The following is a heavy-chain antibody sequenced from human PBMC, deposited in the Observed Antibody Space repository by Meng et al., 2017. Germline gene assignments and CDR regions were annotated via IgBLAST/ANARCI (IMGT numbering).Heavy chain of an antibody. D-gene: IGHD2-21*01. CDR3: ARSAMHMGMLLLFDY. Sequence: SVKVSCKASGGTFSSYAISWVRQAPGQGLEWMGGIIPIFGTANYAQKFQGRVTITADKSTSTAYMEVSSLRSEDTAVYYCARSAMHMGMLLLFDYWGQGTLVTVSS. CDR1: GGTFSSYA. J-gene: IGHJ4*02. V-gene: IGHV1-69*06. CDR2: IIPIFGTA.